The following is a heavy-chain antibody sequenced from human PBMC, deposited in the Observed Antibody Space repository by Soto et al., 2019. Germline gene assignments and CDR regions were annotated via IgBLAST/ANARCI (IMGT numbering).Heavy chain of an antibody. CDR1: GYTFTSYG. Sequence: ASVKVSCKASGYTFTSYGISWVRQAPGQGLEWMGWISAYNGNTNYAQKLQGRVTMTTDTSTSTAYMELRSLRSDDTAVYYCARAEALIPYYYYMDVWGKGTTVTVSS. CDR2: ISAYNGNT. D-gene: IGHD2-21*01. V-gene: IGHV1-18*01. CDR3: ARAEALIPYYYYMDV. J-gene: IGHJ6*03.